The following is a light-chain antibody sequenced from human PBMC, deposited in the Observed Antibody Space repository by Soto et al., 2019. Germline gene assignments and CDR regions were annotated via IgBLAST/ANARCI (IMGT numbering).Light chain of an antibody. CDR1: RSISTY. CDR3: QQRNNWPLT. CDR2: EAL. V-gene: IGKV3-11*01. Sequence: ETVLTQSPATLSLSPGERATLSCRASRSISTYLAWYQQKPGQAPRLLIYEALNRATGIPARFSGSGSGTDFTITISSREPEDLAVYYCQQRNNWPLTFGGGTKVEIK. J-gene: IGKJ4*02.